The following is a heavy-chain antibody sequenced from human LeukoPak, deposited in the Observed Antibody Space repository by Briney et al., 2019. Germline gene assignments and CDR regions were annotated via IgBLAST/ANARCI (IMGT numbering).Heavy chain of an antibody. CDR2: ISGNGGGA. D-gene: IGHD6-19*01. Sequence: PGGSLRLSCAASGFTVSSNYMSWVRQAPGKGLEWVSAISGNGGGAHYADSVKGRFTISRDNSKNTLYLQMNSLRAEDTAVYYCAKMGLKQWPYNYFDYWGQGTLVTVSS. CDR3: AKMGLKQWPYNYFDY. J-gene: IGHJ4*02. V-gene: IGHV3-23*01. CDR1: GFTVSSNY.